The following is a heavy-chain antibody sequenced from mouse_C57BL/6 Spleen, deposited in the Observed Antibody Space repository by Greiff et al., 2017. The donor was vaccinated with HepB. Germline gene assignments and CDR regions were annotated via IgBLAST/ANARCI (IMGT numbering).Heavy chain of an antibody. CDR2: INPSTGGT. V-gene: IGHV1-42*01. CDR1: GYSFTGYY. J-gene: IGHJ1*03. CDR3: ARRERDFDV. Sequence: VQLKQSGPELVKPGASVKISCKASGYSFTGYYMNWVKQSPEKSLEWIGEINPSTGGTTYNQKFKAKATLTVDKSSSTAYMQLKSLTSEDSAVYYCARRERDFDVWGTGTTVTVSS.